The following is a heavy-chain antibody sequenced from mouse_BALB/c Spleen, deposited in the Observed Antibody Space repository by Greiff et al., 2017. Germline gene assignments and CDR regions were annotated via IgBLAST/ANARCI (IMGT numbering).Heavy chain of an antibody. CDR1: GFTFSSYA. Sequence: EVQLVESGGGLVKPGGSLKLSCAASGFTFSSYAMSWVRQTPEKRLEWVASISSGGSTYYPDSVKGRFTISRDNARNILYLQMSSLRSEDTAMYYCARADYYFDYWGQGTTLTVSS. CDR3: ARADYYFDY. D-gene: IGHD2-4*01. J-gene: IGHJ2*01. V-gene: IGHV5-6-5*01. CDR2: ISSGGST.